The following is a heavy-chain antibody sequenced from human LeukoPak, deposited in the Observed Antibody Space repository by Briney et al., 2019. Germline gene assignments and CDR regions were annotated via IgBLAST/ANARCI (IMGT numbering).Heavy chain of an antibody. CDR2: IDPSDSYT. D-gene: IGHD1-26*01. CDR1: GYSFTCYW. Sequence: GESLKISCKGSGYSFTCYWISWVRQMPGKGLEWMGRIDPSDSYTNYSPSFQGHVTISADKSISTAYLQWSSLKASDTAMYYCARRAGVGPNFDYWGQGTLVTVSS. V-gene: IGHV5-10-1*01. J-gene: IGHJ4*02. CDR3: ARRAGVGPNFDY.